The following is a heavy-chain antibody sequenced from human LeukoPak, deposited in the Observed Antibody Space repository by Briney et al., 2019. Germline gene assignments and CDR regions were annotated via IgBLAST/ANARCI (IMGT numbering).Heavy chain of an antibody. D-gene: IGHD4-23*01. CDR3: ARGPANDYGGTLYYYYMDV. CDR1: GGSFSGYY. J-gene: IGHJ6*03. Sequence: SETLSLTCAVYGGSFSGYYWSWIRQPPGKGLEWIGEINHSGSTNYNPSLKSRVTISVDTSKNQFSLELSSVTAADTAVYYCARGPANDYGGTLYYYYMDVWGKGTTVTVSS. V-gene: IGHV4-34*01. CDR2: INHSGST.